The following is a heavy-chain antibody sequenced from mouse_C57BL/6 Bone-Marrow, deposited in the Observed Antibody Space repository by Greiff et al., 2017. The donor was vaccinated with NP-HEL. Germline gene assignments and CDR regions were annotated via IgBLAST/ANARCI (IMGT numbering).Heavy chain of an antibody. CDR2: IYPGSGNT. V-gene: IGHV1-66*01. CDR3: ARWCGYYAMDY. J-gene: IGHJ4*01. D-gene: IGHD1-1*02. Sequence: LVESGPELVKPGASVKISCKASGYSFTSYYIHWVKQRPGQGLEWIGWIYPGSGNTKYNEKFKGKATLTADTSSSTAYMQLSSLTSEDSAVYYCARWCGYYAMDYWGQGTSVTVSS. CDR1: GYSFTSYY.